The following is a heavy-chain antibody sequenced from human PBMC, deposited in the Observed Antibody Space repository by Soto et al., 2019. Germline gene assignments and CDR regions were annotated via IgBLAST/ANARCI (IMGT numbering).Heavy chain of an antibody. D-gene: IGHD2-15*01. CDR1: GYAITRYD. Sequence: SANLARKGSGYAITRYDINWLRQATGQGLEWMGWTNPNSGNTGYAQKFQGRVTMTRNTSISTAYMELSSLRSEDTAVYYCAMRGYCSGGSCYSGYYYYMDVWGKGTTVTVSS. CDR3: AMRGYCSGGSCYSGYYYYMDV. CDR2: TNPNSGNT. J-gene: IGHJ6*03. V-gene: IGHV1-8*01.